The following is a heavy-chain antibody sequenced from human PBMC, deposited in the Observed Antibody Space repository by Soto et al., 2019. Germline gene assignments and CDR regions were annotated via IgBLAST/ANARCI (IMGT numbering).Heavy chain of an antibody. CDR3: ARDGRITNIDYYYYYYGMDV. Sequence: GGSLRLSCAASGFTFSSYSMNWVRQAPGKGLEWVSSISSSSSYIYYADSVKGRFTISRDNAKNSLYLQMNSLRAEDTAVYYCARDGRITNIDYYYYYYGMDVWGQGTTVTVSS. CDR2: ISSSSSYI. D-gene: IGHD3-10*01. V-gene: IGHV3-21*01. J-gene: IGHJ6*02. CDR1: GFTFSSYS.